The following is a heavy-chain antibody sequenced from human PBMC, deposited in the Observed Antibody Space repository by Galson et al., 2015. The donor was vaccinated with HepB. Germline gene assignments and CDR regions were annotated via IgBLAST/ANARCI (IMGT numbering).Heavy chain of an antibody. CDR2: ISGSGGST. D-gene: IGHD4-23*01. CDR1: GFTFSSYA. Sequence: SLRLSCAASGFTFSSYAMSWVRQAPGKGLEWVSAISGSGGSTYYADSVKGRFTISRDNSKNTLYLQVNSLRAEDTAVYYCAKDDLTTVEPGGDAFDIWGQGTMVTVSS. CDR3: AKDDLTTVEPGGDAFDI. J-gene: IGHJ3*02. V-gene: IGHV3-23*01.